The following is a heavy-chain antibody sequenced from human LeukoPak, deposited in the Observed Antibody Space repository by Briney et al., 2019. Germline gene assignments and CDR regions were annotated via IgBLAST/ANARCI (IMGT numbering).Heavy chain of an antibody. CDR1: GYTFSNYY. D-gene: IGHD6-19*01. V-gene: IGHV5-51*01. J-gene: IGHJ4*02. CDR3: ARLPYSSGSYDF. Sequence: GESLKISCRGSGYTFSNYYIAWVRQMPGKGLEWMGIIYPFDSETTYSPSFQGQVTFSVDNSISTAYMQWHTLKASDTAIFYCARLPYSSGSYDFWGQGTLVTVSS. CDR2: IYPFDSET.